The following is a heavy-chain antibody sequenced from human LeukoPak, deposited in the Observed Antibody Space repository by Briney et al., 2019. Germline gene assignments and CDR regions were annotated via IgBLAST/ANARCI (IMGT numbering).Heavy chain of an antibody. CDR2: ISYDGSNK. V-gene: IGHV3-30*18. CDR1: GLTFSSYG. Sequence: GGFLRLSCAASGLTFSSYGMQWVRQAPGKGMKWVAVISYDGSNKYYADSVKGRFTISRDNSKNTLYLQMNSLRAEDTAVYYCAKVSRYCSSTSCYPHSYYYYGMDVWGQGTTVTVSS. J-gene: IGHJ6*02. D-gene: IGHD2-2*01. CDR3: AKVSRYCSSTSCYPHSYYYYGMDV.